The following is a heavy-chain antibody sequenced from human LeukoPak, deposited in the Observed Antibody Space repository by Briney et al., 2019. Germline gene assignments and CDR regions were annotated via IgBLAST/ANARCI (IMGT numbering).Heavy chain of an antibody. Sequence: SETLSLTCTVSGNSISSGDNYWSWVRQPAGKGLEWIGRIYTSGSTNYNPSLKSRVTISGDTSKNQFSLRLSFVAAAVSAVYYCARASYSYDINGWVPFDYWGQGTLVTVSS. D-gene: IGHD3-22*01. CDR1: GNSISSGDNY. CDR2: IYTSGST. V-gene: IGHV4-61*02. CDR3: ARASYSYDINGWVPFDY. J-gene: IGHJ4*02.